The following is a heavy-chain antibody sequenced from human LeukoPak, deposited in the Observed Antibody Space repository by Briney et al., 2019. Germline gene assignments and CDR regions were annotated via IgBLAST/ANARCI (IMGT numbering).Heavy chain of an antibody. D-gene: IGHD6-19*01. CDR2: ISYDGSNK. CDR1: GFTFSSYG. V-gene: IGHV3-30*19. CDR3: ARDRETIAVAGIVDY. Sequence: PGGSLRLSCAASGFTFSSYGMHWVRQAPGKGLEWVAVISYDGSNKYYADSVKGRFIISRDNSKNTLYLQMNSLRAEDTAVYYCARDRETIAVAGIVDYWGQGTLVTVSS. J-gene: IGHJ4*02.